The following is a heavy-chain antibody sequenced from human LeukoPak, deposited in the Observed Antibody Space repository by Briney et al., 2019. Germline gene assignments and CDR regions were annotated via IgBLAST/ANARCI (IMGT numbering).Heavy chain of an antibody. J-gene: IGHJ4*02. D-gene: IGHD6-13*01. CDR3: AKDRIRGVSSSWSDFDY. CDR1: GFTFSSYG. V-gene: IGHV3-30*02. Sequence: GGSLRLSCAASGFTFSSYGIHWVRQAPGMGLEWVALIDYDGSNKYYEDSVKGRFTISRDNSKNTVYLQMNSLRAEDTAVYYCAKDRIRGVSSSWSDFDYWGQGTLVTVSS. CDR2: IDYDGSNK.